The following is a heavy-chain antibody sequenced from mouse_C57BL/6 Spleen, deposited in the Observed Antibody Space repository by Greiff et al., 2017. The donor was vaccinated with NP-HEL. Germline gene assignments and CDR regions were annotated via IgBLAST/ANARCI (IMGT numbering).Heavy chain of an antibody. CDR1: GYSITSGYY. D-gene: IGHD1-1*01. CDR3: STFYYYGSSYYFDY. V-gene: IGHV3-6*01. Sequence: VQLKESGPGLVKPSQSLSLTCSVTGYSITSGYYWNWIRQFPGNKLEWMGYISYDGSNNYNPSLKNRISITRDTSKNQFFLKLNSVTTEDTATYYCSTFYYYGSSYYFDYWGQGTTLTVSS. CDR2: ISYDGSN. J-gene: IGHJ2*01.